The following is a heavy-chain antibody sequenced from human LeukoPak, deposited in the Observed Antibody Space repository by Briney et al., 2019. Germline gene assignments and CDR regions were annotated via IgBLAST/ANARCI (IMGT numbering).Heavy chain of an antibody. CDR2: ISGSGAST. CDR1: GFTFSTYG. V-gene: IGHV3-23*01. Sequence: PGTSLRLSCAASGFTFSTYGMHWVRQAPGKGLEWVSAISGSGASTYYADSVKGRFTISRDSSKNTLYLQMNSLRAEDTALYYCAKGGPLKPDYFFDYWGQGTLVTVSS. D-gene: IGHD1-14*01. CDR3: AKGGPLKPDYFFDY. J-gene: IGHJ4*02.